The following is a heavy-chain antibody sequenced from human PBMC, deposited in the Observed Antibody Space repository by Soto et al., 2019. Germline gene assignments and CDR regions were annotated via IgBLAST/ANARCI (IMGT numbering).Heavy chain of an antibody. CDR3: ARDPWAADY. Sequence: EVQLVESGGGLVQPGGSLRLSCAASGFTVSTKYMSWVRQAPGKGLEWVSVIYSGGSTFYADSVRGRFTISRDNSKNTVNLQMKILRGEGTAVYYCARDPWAADYWGQGTLVTVSS. CDR2: IYSGGST. CDR1: GFTVSTKY. J-gene: IGHJ4*02. D-gene: IGHD3-16*01. V-gene: IGHV3-66*01.